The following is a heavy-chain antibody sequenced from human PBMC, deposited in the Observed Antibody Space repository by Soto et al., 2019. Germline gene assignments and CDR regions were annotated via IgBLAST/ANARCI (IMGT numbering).Heavy chain of an antibody. CDR3: TRESSSPSSSWRSYYYGMDV. J-gene: IGHJ6*02. D-gene: IGHD6-13*01. CDR1: GFTFGDYA. CDR2: IRSKAYGGTT. Sequence: GGSLRLSCTASGFTFGDYAMSWFRQAPGKGLEWVGFIRSKAYGGTTEYAASVKGRFTISRDDSKSIAYLQMNSLKTEDTAVYYCTRESSSPSSSWRSYYYGMDVWGQGTTVTVSS. V-gene: IGHV3-49*03.